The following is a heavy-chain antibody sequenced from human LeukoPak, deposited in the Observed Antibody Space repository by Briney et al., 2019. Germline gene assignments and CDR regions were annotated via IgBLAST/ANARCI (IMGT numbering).Heavy chain of an antibody. Sequence: GGSPRLSCAASGFTFNIYCMHWVRQAPGKGLVWVSRINSDGSDTTYADSVRGRVIISRDNAKNTLYLHMNSLTAEDTAVYYCARDRGYVFDYWGQGTLVTVSS. CDR3: ARDRGYVFDY. J-gene: IGHJ4*02. CDR1: GFTFNIYC. CDR2: INSDGSDT. D-gene: IGHD5-12*01. V-gene: IGHV3-74*01.